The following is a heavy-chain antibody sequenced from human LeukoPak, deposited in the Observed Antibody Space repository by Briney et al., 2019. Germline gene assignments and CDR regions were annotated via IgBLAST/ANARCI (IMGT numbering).Heavy chain of an antibody. Sequence: GGSLRLSCAASGFTFSSYGMHWVRQAPGKGLEWVSVISYDESNKLYADSVKGRFTISRDTSKNTLYLQMNSLRAEDTAVYYCVKQREGISWSPDYWGQGTLVTVSS. J-gene: IGHJ4*02. CDR3: VKQREGISWSPDY. V-gene: IGHV3-30*18. CDR1: GFTFSSYG. D-gene: IGHD6-13*01. CDR2: ISYDESNK.